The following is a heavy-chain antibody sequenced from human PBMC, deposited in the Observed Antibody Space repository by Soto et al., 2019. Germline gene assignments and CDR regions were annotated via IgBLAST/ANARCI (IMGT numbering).Heavy chain of an antibody. J-gene: IGHJ6*03. CDR2: ISGKGGST. CDR3: AKAHGKNYYYNMDV. CDR1: GFTFRSYA. Sequence: RLSCAASGFTFRSYAMSWVRQAPGKGLEWVSAISGKGGSTYYADSVKGRFAISRDNSKKTMYLQMNTLKAEDTAVYYCAKAHGKNYYYNMDVCGNVITVTGSS. V-gene: IGHV3-23*01.